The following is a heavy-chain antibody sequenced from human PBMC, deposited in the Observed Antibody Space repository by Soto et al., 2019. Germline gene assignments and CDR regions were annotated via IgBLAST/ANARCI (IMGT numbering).Heavy chain of an antibody. V-gene: IGHV3-30-3*01. J-gene: IGHJ4*02. Sequence: QVQLVESGGGVVQPGRSLRLSCAASGFTFSSYAMHWVRQAPGMGLEWVAVISYDGSNKYYADSVKGRFTISRDNSKNTLYLQMNSLRAEDTAVYYCARDQIAVRGHGNFDYWGQGTLVTVSS. D-gene: IGHD3-10*01. CDR2: ISYDGSNK. CDR3: ARDQIAVRGHGNFDY. CDR1: GFTFSSYA.